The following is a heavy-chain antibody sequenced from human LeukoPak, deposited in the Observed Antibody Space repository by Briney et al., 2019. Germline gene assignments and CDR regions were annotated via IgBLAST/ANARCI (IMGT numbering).Heavy chain of an antibody. CDR2: ISSSSSTI. CDR1: GFTFSSYS. J-gene: IGHJ4*02. V-gene: IGHV3-48*01. D-gene: IGHD2-2*01. CDR3: ARGIVVVPATIDS. Sequence: PGGSLRLSCAACGFTFSSYSMNWVRQAPGKGLEWVSYISSSSSTIYYAASVTGRFTISRDNAKNSLYLQMNSLRAGDTAVYYCARGIVVVPATIDSWGQGTLVTVSS.